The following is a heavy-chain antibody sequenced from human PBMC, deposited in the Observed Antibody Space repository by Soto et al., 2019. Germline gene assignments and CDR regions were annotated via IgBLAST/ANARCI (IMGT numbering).Heavy chain of an antibody. V-gene: IGHV1-2*04. CDR2: INPNSGGT. J-gene: IGHJ6*02. Sequence: ASVKVSSKASGHTLTGYYTHSVRQAPGQGLEWMGWINPNSGGTNYAQKFQRSATTNRDTSISTAYMELSRLRSDDTAVYYCARSEGYYYYYYGMDVWGQGTTVTVSS. CDR3: ARSEGYYYYYYGMDV. CDR1: GHTLTGYY.